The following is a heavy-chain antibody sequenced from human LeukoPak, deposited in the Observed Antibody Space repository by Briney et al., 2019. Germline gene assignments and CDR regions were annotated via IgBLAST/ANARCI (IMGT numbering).Heavy chain of an antibody. V-gene: IGHV4-39*01. CDR2: IYYSGST. CDR3: ARPTQTYFDY. CDR1: GGSISSSSYY. Sequence: PSETLSLTRTVSGGSISSSSYYWGWIRQPPGKGLEWIGSIYYSGSTYYNPSLKSRVTISVDTSKNQFSLKLSSVTAADTAVYYCARPTQTYFDYWGQGTLVTVSS. J-gene: IGHJ4*02.